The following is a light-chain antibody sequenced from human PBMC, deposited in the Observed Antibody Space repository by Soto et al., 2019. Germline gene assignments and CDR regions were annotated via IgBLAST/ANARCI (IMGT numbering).Light chain of an antibody. J-gene: IGKJ4*01. CDR3: QQRSNWLT. Sequence: EIVLTQSPATLSLSPGERATLSCRASQGVSSYLAWYQQKPGQAPRLLIYDASNRATGIPARFSGSGPGTDFTLTSSSLEPEVFAVYYCQQRSNWLTFGGGTKVEIK. V-gene: IGKV3D-11*01. CDR2: DAS. CDR1: QGVSSY.